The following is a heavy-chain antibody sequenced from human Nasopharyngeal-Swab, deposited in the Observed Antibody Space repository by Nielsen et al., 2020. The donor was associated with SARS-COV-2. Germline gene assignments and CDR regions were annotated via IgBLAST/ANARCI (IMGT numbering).Heavy chain of an antibody. CDR2: ISWNSGSI. D-gene: IGHD3-22*01. Sequence: SLKISCAASGFTFDDYAMHWVRQAPGKGLEWVSGISWNSGSIGYADSVKCRFTISRDNAKNSLYLQMNSLRAEDTALYYCAKIGTGSSGYRYFDYWGQGTLVTVSS. J-gene: IGHJ4*02. CDR1: GFTFDDYA. CDR3: AKIGTGSSGYRYFDY. V-gene: IGHV3-9*01.